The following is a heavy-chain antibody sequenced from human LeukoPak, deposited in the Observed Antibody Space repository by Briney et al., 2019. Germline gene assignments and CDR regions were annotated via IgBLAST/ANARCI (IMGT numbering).Heavy chain of an antibody. CDR2: MNPNSGNT. CDR1: GYTFTSYD. D-gene: IGHD3-9*01. CDR3: TRDNGYDILTGYYPYNWFDP. V-gene: IGHV1-8*02. J-gene: IGHJ5*02. Sequence: ASVKVSCKASGYTFTSYDINWVRQATGQGLEWMGWMNPNSGNTGYAQKFQGRVTMTRNTSISTAYMELSSLRSEDTAVYYFTRDNGYDILTGYYPYNWFDPWGQGTLVTVSS.